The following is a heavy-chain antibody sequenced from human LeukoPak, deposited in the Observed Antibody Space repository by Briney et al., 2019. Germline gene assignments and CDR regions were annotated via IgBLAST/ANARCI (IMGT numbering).Heavy chain of an antibody. V-gene: IGHV4-39*01. D-gene: IGHD6-6*01. CDR3: ARRSSSPDY. Sequence: LSETLSLTCPVSGGSISSSSYYWGWIRQPPGKGLEWIGSIYYSGSTYYNPSLKSRVTISVDTSKNQFSLKLSSVTAADTAVYYCARRSSSPDYWGQGTLVTVSS. J-gene: IGHJ4*02. CDR1: GGSISSSSYY. CDR2: IYYSGST.